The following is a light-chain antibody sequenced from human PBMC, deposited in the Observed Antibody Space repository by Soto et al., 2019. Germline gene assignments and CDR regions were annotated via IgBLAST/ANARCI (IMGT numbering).Light chain of an antibody. J-gene: IGLJ3*02. CDR3: SSYTSTSVL. Sequence: QSALTQPASLSGSPGQSITISCTGSSSDIGAYNYVSWYQQHPGKAPKLMIYEFSNRPSGVSNRFSGSKSGNTASLTISGLQAEDEADYYCSSYTSTSVLFGGGTKVTVL. CDR2: EFS. CDR1: SSDIGAYNY. V-gene: IGLV2-14*01.